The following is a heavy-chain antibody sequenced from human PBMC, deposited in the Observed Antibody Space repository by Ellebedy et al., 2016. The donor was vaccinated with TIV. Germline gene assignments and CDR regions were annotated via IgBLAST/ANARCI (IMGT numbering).Heavy chain of an antibody. J-gene: IGHJ4*02. V-gene: IGHV4-59*01. CDR1: GGSISSYY. Sequence: MPSETLSLTCTVSGGSISSYYWSWIRQPPGKGLEWIGYMYYSGSTNYNPSLKSRVTISVDTSKNQFSLKLSSVTAADTAVYYCARDGFVGAFDCWGQGALVTVSS. CDR2: MYYSGST. D-gene: IGHD1-26*01. CDR3: ARDGFVGAFDC.